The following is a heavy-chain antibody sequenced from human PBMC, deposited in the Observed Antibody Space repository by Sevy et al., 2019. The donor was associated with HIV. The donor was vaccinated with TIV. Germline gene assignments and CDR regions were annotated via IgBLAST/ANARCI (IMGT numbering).Heavy chain of an antibody. D-gene: IGHD6-6*01. J-gene: IGHJ6*02. CDR1: GGTFSSYA. Sequence: ASVKVSCKASGGTFSSYAISWVRQAPGQGLEWMGGIIPIFGTANYAQKFQGRVTITADESTSTAYMELGSLRSEDTAVYYCARDRQQLVAHYYYGMDVWGQGTTVTVSS. CDR2: IIPIFGTA. V-gene: IGHV1-69*13. CDR3: ARDRQQLVAHYYYGMDV.